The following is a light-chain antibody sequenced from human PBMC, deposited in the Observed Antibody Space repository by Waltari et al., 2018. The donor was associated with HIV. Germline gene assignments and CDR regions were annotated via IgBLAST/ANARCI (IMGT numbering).Light chain of an antibody. CDR2: EVT. V-gene: IGLV2-23*02. J-gene: IGLJ2*01. Sequence: QSALTQPASASGSPGQSITISCTGTFSDVGSYNLVSWYQKHPGEAPKVMIYEVTKRPSGVSSRFSASKSANTASLTIAGLQAEDEADYYCCSYAGSRIHVVFGGGTKLTVL. CDR1: FSDVGSYNL. CDR3: CSYAGSRIHVV.